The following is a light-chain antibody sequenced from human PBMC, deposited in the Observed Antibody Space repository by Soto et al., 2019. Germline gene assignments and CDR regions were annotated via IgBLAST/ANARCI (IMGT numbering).Light chain of an antibody. Sequence: EIVMTQSPATLSVSPGERATLSCRASQSVSSNLAWYQQKAGQATRLLIYGASTRATGIPARFSGSGSGTEFTLTISSLQSEDIAVYYCQQYNNWPPWTFGQGTKVEIK. CDR2: GAS. CDR3: QQYNNWPPWT. V-gene: IGKV3-15*01. CDR1: QSVSSN. J-gene: IGKJ1*01.